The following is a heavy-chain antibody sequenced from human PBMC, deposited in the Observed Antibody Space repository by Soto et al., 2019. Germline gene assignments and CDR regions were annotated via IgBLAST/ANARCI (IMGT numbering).Heavy chain of an antibody. D-gene: IGHD3-3*01. CDR3: ARGGNDYDFWSGYSYYYYGMDV. J-gene: IGHJ6*02. Sequence: QVQLVQSGAEVKKPGASVKVSCKASGYTFTSYYMHWVRQAPGQGLEWMGIINPSGGSTSYAQKFQGRVNMTRDTSTSTVYMELSSLRSEDTAVYYCARGGNDYDFWSGYSYYYYGMDVWGQGTTVTVSS. CDR1: GYTFTSYY. V-gene: IGHV1-46*01. CDR2: INPSGGST.